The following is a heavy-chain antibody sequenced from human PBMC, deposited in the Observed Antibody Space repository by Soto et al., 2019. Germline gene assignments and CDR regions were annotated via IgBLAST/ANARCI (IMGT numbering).Heavy chain of an antibody. CDR1: GGSFSGYY. J-gene: IGHJ4*02. V-gene: IGHV4-34*01. CDR3: ARKVRGLGFDY. D-gene: IGHD3-10*01. Sequence: SETLSLTCAVYGGSFSGYYWSWIRQPPGKGLEWIGEVNHSGSTNYNPSLKSRVTISVDTSKNQFSLKLSSVTAADTAVYYCARKVRGLGFDYWGQGTLVTVSS. CDR2: VNHSGST.